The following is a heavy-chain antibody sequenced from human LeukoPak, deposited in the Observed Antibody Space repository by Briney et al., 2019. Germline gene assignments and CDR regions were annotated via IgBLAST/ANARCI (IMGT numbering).Heavy chain of an antibody. Sequence: ASVKVSCKASGYTFTGYYMHWVRQAPGQGLEWMGWINPNSGGTNYAQKFQGRVTMTRDTSISIAYLELSRLRSDDTAVYYCARDKVTDSTGYYGPPGPGSSFDIWGQGTMVTVSS. V-gene: IGHV1-2*02. CDR2: INPNSGGT. J-gene: IGHJ3*02. D-gene: IGHD3-22*01. CDR1: GYTFTGYY. CDR3: ARDKVTDSTGYYGPPGPGSSFDI.